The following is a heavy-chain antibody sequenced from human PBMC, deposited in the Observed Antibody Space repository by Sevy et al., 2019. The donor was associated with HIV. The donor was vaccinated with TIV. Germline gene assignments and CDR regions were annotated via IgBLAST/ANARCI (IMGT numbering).Heavy chain of an antibody. CDR2: INSNGVTT. Sequence: GGSLRLSCAASGFTFSSYAMHWVRQAPGKGLECVAPINSNGVTTYYADSVKGRFTISRDNSKNTLYPQMGSLRAEDMAVYYCARGGAFWSGYTDYWGQGTLVTVSS. CDR3: ARGGAFWSGYTDY. CDR1: GFTFSSYA. J-gene: IGHJ4*02. V-gene: IGHV3-64*02. D-gene: IGHD3-3*01.